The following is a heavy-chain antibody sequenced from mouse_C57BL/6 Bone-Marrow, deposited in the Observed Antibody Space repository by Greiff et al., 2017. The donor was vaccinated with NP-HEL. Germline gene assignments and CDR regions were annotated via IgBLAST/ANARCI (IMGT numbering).Heavy chain of an antibody. V-gene: IGHV1-5*01. CDR2: IYPGNSDT. D-gene: IGHD2-4*01. CDR3: TRTFYYDYDEGDY. Sequence: EVQLQQSGTVLARPGASVKMSCKTSGYTFTSYWMHWVKQRPGQGLEWIGAIYPGNSDTSYNQKFKGKAKLTAVTSASTAYMELSSLTNEVSAVYYCTRTFYYDYDEGDYWGQGTTLTVSS. J-gene: IGHJ2*01. CDR1: GYTFTSYW.